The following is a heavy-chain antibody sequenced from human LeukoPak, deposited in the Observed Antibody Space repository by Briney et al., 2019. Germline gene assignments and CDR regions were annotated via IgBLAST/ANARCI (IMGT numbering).Heavy chain of an antibody. Sequence: SETLSLTCTVSGDSISSSSSYWGWIRQPPGEGLEWIGSIYYSGSTYYNTSLKSRVTISVDTSKNQFSLKLSSVTAADTAVYYCARVGYFGSGNYYNDRGAFDYWGLGTLVTVSS. D-gene: IGHD3-10*01. V-gene: IGHV4-39*07. J-gene: IGHJ4*02. CDR1: GDSISSSSSY. CDR3: ARVGYFGSGNYYNDRGAFDY. CDR2: IYYSGST.